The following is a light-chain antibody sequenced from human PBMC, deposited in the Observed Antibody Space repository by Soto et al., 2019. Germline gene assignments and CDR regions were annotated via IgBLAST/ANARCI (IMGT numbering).Light chain of an antibody. CDR1: QSISKY. V-gene: IGKV1-39*01. CDR3: QQSYSAPPLT. CDR2: AAS. J-gene: IGKJ4*01. Sequence: IQMTQSPSSLSASVGDRVTITCRASQSISKYLNWYQQKPGKAPKLLIYAASSLHSGVPSRFSGSGSGTDFTLTISSMQPEDFATYYCQQSYSAPPLTFGGGTNVEFK.